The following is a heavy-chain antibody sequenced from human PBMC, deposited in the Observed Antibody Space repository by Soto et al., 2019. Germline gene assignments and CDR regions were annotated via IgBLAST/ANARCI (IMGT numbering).Heavy chain of an antibody. V-gene: IGHV1-3*01. CDR2: TNAGNGNT. D-gene: IGHD2-15*01. CDR3: ARSLVVVAATDYYGMDV. J-gene: IGHJ6*02. Sequence: ASVKVSCKASGYTFTSYAMHWVRQAPGQRLEWMGWTNAGNGNTKYSQKFQGRVTITRDTSASTAYMELSSLRSEDTAVYYCARSLVVVAATDYYGMDVWGQGTTVTVSS. CDR1: GYTFTSYA.